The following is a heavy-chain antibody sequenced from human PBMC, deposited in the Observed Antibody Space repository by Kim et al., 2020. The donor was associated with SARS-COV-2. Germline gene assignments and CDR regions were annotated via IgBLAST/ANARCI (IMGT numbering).Heavy chain of an antibody. V-gene: IGHV3-30*04. CDR2: ISYDGSNK. J-gene: IGHJ3*02. CDR1: GFTFSSYA. Sequence: GGSLRLSCAASGFTFSSYAMHWVRQAPGKGLEWVAVISYDGSNKYYADSVKGRFTISRDNSKNTLYLQMNSLRAEDTAVYYCARAGLDAFDIWGQGTMVT. CDR3: ARAGLDAFDI. D-gene: IGHD4-17*01.